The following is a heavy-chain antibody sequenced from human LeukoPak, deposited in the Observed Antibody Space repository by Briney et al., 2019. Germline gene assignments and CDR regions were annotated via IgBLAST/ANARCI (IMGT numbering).Heavy chain of an antibody. CDR2: VYYSGST. CDR3: ARRSGWYVDC. CDR1: GGSISSTAYY. J-gene: IGHJ4*02. D-gene: IGHD6-19*01. Sequence: SETLSLTCTVSGGSISSTAYYWDWIRQPPGKGLEWIGSVYYSGSTYYNPSLKSRVTISVDTSKNQFSLKLSSVTAADTAVYYCARRSGWYVDCWGQGTLVTVSS. V-gene: IGHV4-39*01.